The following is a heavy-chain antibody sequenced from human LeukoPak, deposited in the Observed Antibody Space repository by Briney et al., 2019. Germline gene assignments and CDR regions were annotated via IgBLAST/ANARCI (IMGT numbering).Heavy chain of an antibody. D-gene: IGHD2-21*02. Sequence: SETPSLTCAVYGGSFSGYYWSWIRQPPGKGLEWIGEINHSGSTNYSPSLKSRVTISVDTSKNQFSLKLSSVTAADTAVYYCARGLRRSLVVTAINWFDPWGQGTLVTVSS. V-gene: IGHV4-34*01. CDR3: ARGLRRSLVVTAINWFDP. CDR2: INHSGST. CDR1: GGSFSGYY. J-gene: IGHJ5*02.